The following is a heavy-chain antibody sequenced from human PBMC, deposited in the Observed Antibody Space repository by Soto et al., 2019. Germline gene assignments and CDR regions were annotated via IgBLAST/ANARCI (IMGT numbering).Heavy chain of an antibody. D-gene: IGHD4-17*01. CDR1: GFTVDDYA. CDR3: AKDMKWGGMTTIPSFDS. J-gene: IGHJ4*02. V-gene: IGHV3-9*01. Sequence: EVQLVESGGGLVQPGRSLRLSCAASGFTVDDYAMHWVRQAPGKGLEWVSGISWNSETIDYADSVKGRFTISRDNAKSSLFLQMNSLRPDETALYYCAKDMKWGGMTTIPSFDSWGQGTLVTFSS. CDR2: ISWNSETI.